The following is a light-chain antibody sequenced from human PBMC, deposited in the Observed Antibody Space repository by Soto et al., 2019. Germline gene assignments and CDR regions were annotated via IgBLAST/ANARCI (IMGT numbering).Light chain of an antibody. Sequence: QSALTQLSSVSGSPGQSIAISCTGTSRDVGSHNHVSWYQQYPGKAPKLIIYEVSNRPSGVSARFSGSKFGGTASLTISGLEAEDETEYYCNSLSAAGSSYVFGPGTKVTVL. CDR3: NSLSAAGSSYV. CDR2: EVS. J-gene: IGLJ1*01. CDR1: SRDVGSHNH. V-gene: IGLV2-14*01.